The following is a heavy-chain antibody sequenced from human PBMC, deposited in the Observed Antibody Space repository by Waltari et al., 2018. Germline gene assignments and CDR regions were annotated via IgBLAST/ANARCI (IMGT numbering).Heavy chain of an antibody. J-gene: IGHJ5*01. CDR1: GFSLPNST. CDR2: ISETSRTT. CDR3: AVARGNYDVLTGFPVDS. Sequence: EERLVQSGGGLVQPGGSLRLSCEASGFSLPNSTMTWARQAPGKGLEWVAYISETSRTTFYADSVRGRFIISRNNAKNSLSLQMVSLRGEDTAVYYCAVARGNYDVLTGFPVDSWGQGTLVTVSS. V-gene: IGHV3-48*01. D-gene: IGHD3-9*01.